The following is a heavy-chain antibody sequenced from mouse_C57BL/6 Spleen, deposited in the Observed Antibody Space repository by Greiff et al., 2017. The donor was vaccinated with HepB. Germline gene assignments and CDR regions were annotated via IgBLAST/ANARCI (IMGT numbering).Heavy chain of an antibody. Sequence: VKLMESGPELVKPGASVKISCKASGYALSSSWMNWVKQRPGKGLEWIGRIFPGDGDTNYNGKFKGKATLTEDQSSNTAYMQRSSLTSEYSAVYFCARAWVDVPCAFWGKGTLVTVSA. V-gene: IGHV1-82*01. D-gene: IGHD2-3*01. CDR3: ARAWVDVPCAF. CDR2: IFPGDGDT. J-gene: IGHJ3*01. CDR1: GYALSSSW.